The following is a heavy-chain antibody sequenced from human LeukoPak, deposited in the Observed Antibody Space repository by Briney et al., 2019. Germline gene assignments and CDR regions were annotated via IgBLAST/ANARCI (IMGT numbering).Heavy chain of an antibody. Sequence: XXKGLXWVSAISGSGGSTYYADSVKGRFTISRDNSKNTLYLQKNSLRAEDTAVYYCAKTRLVAVALIDCWGQGALVTVSS. V-gene: IGHV3-23*01. CDR2: ISGSGGST. CDR3: AKTRLVAVALIDC. D-gene: IGHD6-19*01. J-gene: IGHJ4*02.